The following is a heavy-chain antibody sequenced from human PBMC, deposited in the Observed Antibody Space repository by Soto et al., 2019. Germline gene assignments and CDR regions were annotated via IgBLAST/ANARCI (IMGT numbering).Heavy chain of an antibody. V-gene: IGHV3-23*01. Sequence: EVQLLESGGGLVQPGGSLRLSCAASGFTFSSYAMSWLRQAPGTGLEWVSAISGSGGSTYYADSVKGRFTISRDNSKNTLYLQMNSLRAADTAVYYCAKVPQLQHIDYWGQGTLVTVSS. CDR3: AKVPQLQHIDY. J-gene: IGHJ4*02. CDR1: GFTFSSYA. D-gene: IGHD2-2*01. CDR2: ISGSGGST.